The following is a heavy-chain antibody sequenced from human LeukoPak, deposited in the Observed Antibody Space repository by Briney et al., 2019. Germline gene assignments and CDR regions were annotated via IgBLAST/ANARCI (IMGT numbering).Heavy chain of an antibody. CDR3: AREKLGGHNPNGADY. J-gene: IGHJ4*02. CDR1: GYTFTSYY. Sequence: AAVKVSCKASGYTFTSYYMHWVRQPPGQGLEWMGIINPSGGSTSYAQKFQGRVTMTRDMSTSTVYIELSSLRSEDTAVYYCAREKLGGHNPNGADYWGQGTLVTVSS. V-gene: IGHV1-46*01. CDR2: INPSGGST. D-gene: IGHD5-24*01.